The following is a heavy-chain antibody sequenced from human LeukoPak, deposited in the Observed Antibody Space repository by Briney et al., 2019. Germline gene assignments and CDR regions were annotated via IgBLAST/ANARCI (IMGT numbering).Heavy chain of an antibody. CDR1: GGSISSFY. J-gene: IGHJ4*02. CDR3: AKALYGYNYYFDY. Sequence: SQTLSLTCTVSGGSISSFYWSWIRQPPGKGLEWIGYMYNTGTTNYNPSLKSRVTISVDTSKNQFSLRLSSVTAADTAVYYCAKALYGYNYYFDYWGQGTLVTVSS. D-gene: IGHD5-24*01. CDR2: MYNTGTT. V-gene: IGHV4-59*01.